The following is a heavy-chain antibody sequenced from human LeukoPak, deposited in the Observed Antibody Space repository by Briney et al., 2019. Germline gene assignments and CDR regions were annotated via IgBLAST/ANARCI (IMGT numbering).Heavy chain of an antibody. CDR3: AQGGSPGAFDY. J-gene: IGHJ4*02. CDR1: GFTLSSYY. Sequence: GGSLRLSCAASGFTLSSYYMHWVRQVPGKGLVWVSCINGDGSSTKYADSVKGRFTISRDNAKNTLYLQVNSLRAEDTAVYYCAQGGSPGAFDYWGQGTLVTVSS. CDR2: INGDGSST. D-gene: IGHD1-26*01. V-gene: IGHV3-74*01.